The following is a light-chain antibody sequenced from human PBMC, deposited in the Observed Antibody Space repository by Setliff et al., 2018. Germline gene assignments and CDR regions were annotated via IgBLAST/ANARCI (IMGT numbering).Light chain of an antibody. V-gene: IGLV2-14*03. CDR3: STYRSSVSLVWV. J-gene: IGLJ3*02. CDR1: SSDVDNYNY. CDR2: DSF. Sequence: QSALTQPASVSGSPGQSISISCTGASSDVDNYNYVSWYQQLPGKAPRLMIYDSFNRPSGVSNRFSGSKSDSTASLIISDLQTEDEAEYYCSTYRSSVSLVWVFGGGTKVTVL.